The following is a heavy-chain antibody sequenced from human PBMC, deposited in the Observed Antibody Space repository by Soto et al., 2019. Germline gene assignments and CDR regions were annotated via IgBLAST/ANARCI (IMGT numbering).Heavy chain of an antibody. J-gene: IGHJ2*01. Sequence: GGSLRLSCASSGFTFSIYAMNLVRQAPGKGLEWVSVISGSGGSTYYADSVKGRFTISRDNSKNTLYLQMNSLRAEDTAVYYCARRTVGWYFDLWGRGTLVTSPQ. V-gene: IGHV3-23*01. CDR3: ARRTVGWYFDL. D-gene: IGHD4-17*01. CDR1: GFTFSIYA. CDR2: ISGSGGST.